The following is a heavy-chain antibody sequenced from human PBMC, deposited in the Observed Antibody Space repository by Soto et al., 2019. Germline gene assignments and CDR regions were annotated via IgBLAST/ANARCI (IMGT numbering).Heavy chain of an antibody. V-gene: IGHV4-34*01. J-gene: IGHJ6*03. CDR3: ARAAGSPYYMDV. CDR1: GGSFSGYH. CDR2: INHRGST. Sequence: QVQLQQWGAGLLKPSETLSLTCDVYGGSFSGYHWNWIRQSPGKGLEWIGDINHRGSTNYNPSLKSRVTISVDTSKDQFFPMLNSVTAADTAVYYCARAAGSPYYMDVWGKGTTVTVSS.